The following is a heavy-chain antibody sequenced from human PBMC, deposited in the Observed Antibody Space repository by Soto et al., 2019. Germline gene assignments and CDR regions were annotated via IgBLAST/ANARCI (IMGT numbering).Heavy chain of an antibody. CDR1: GFTFDDYA. J-gene: IGHJ3*02. V-gene: IGHV3-9*01. D-gene: IGHD6-19*01. CDR3: ASITGGIAVAGTTRDDAFDI. CDR2: ISWNSGSI. Sequence: GGSLRLSCAASGFTFDDYAMHWVRQAPGKGLEWVSGISWNSGSIGYADSVKGRFTISRDNAKNSLYLQMNSLRAEDTALYYCASITGGIAVAGTTRDDAFDIWGQGTMVTVSS.